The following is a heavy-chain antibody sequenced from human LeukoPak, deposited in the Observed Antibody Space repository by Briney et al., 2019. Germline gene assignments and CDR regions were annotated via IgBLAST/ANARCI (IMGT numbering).Heavy chain of an antibody. D-gene: IGHD2-15*01. CDR2: IWDDGNNK. V-gene: IGHV3-33*01. CDR1: GFSFSNHG. J-gene: IGHJ4*02. CDR3: ARDRGWPAVHFDL. Sequence: GGSLRLSCAASGFSFSNHGMHWVRQAPGKRLEWVAVIWDDGNNKRYANSVNGRFTISRDNSENTLYLQMNGLTAEDTAMYYCARDRGWPAVHFDLWGQGTLVTVSS.